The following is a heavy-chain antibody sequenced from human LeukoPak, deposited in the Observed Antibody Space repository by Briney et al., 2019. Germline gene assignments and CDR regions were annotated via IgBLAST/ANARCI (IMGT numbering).Heavy chain of an antibody. CDR2: ISSGGGSGT. V-gene: IGHV3-23*01. J-gene: IGHJ4*02. CDR3: AKDRGY. Sequence: PGGSLRLSCVASGFTFRNYAMTWVLQAPGKGLEWVSIISSGGGSGTYYEDSVKGRFTISRDDSKNTLFLQMNSLRADDTAVYYCAKDRGYWGQGALVTVSS. CDR1: GFTFRNYA.